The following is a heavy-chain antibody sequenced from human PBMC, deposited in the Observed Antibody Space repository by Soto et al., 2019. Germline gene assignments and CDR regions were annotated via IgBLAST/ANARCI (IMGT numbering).Heavy chain of an antibody. CDR3: STAATTVTTIDY. Sequence: ELQLVESGGGLVKPGGSLRLSCAASGFTFSNAWMSWVRQAPGKGLEWVGRIKRNADGGTADYAPPVRGRFTISRDDSKNTLYLQMNSLKTEDTAMYYCSTAATTVTTIDYWGQGTLVTVSS. CDR1: GFTFSNAW. CDR2: IKRNADGGTA. J-gene: IGHJ4*02. D-gene: IGHD4-17*01. V-gene: IGHV3-15*01.